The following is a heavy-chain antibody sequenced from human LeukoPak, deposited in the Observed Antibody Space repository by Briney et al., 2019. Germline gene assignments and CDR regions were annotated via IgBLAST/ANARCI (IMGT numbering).Heavy chain of an antibody. CDR2: NYTSGST. CDR1: GGSISSYY. CDR3: ARAPRDGYNYLFDY. Sequence: SETLTLTCTVSGGSISSYYWSWIRQPAGKGLEWTGRNYTSGSTNYNPSLKSRVTMSVDTSKNQFSLKLSSVTAADTAVYYCARAPRDGYNYLFDYWGQGTLVTVSS. J-gene: IGHJ4*02. V-gene: IGHV4-4*07. D-gene: IGHD5-24*01.